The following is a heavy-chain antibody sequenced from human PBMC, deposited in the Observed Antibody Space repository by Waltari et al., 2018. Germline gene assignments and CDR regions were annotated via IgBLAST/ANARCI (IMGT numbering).Heavy chain of an antibody. V-gene: IGHV3-66*02. CDR3: ARDYGDHRYYYGMDV. Sequence: EVQLVESGGGLVQPGGYLSLSCAASGFTVSSNYMSWVRQAPGKGLEWVSVIYSGGSTYYADSVKGRFTISRDNSKNTLYLQMNSLRAEDTAVYYCARDYGDHRYYYGMDVWGQGTTVTVSS. D-gene: IGHD4-17*01. J-gene: IGHJ6*02. CDR2: IYSGGST. CDR1: GFTVSSNY.